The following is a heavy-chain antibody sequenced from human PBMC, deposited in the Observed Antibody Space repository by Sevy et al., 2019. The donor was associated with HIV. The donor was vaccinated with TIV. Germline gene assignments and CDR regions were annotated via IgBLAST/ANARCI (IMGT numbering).Heavy chain of an antibody. V-gene: IGHV3-48*01. CDR3: ARDGRGYYYGMDV. CDR2: ISSSCSTI. J-gene: IGHJ6*02. D-gene: IGHD1-26*01. Sequence: GGSLRLSCAASGFTFSSYSMNWVRQAPGKGLEWVSYISSSCSTIYYADSVKGRFTISRDNAKNSLYLQMNSLRAEDTAVYYCARDGRGYYYGMDVWGQGTTVTVSS. CDR1: GFTFSSYS.